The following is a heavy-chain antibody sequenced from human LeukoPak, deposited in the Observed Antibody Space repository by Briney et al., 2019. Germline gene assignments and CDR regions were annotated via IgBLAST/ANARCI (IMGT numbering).Heavy chain of an antibody. V-gene: IGHV3-30*04. CDR1: GFTFSSYV. D-gene: IGHD3-10*01. Sequence: GGSLRLSCAASGFTFSSYVMHWVRQAPGKGLEWVAVISYDGTNKYYADSVKGRFTISRDNSRNTLYLQMSSLRPEDTAVYYCTKWSGFGDDWGQGTLVTVSS. CDR3: TKWSGFGDD. CDR2: ISYDGTNK. J-gene: IGHJ4*02.